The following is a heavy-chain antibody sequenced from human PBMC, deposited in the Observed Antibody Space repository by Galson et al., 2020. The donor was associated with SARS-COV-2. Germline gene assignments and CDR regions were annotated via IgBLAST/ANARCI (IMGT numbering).Heavy chain of an antibody. CDR2: IKQDGSEK. Sequence: TGGSLRLSCAASGFTFSSYWMSWVRQAPGKGLEWVANIKQDGSEKYYVGSVKGRFTISRDNAKNSLYLQMNSLRAEDTAVYYCAKARVPAAVKWFDPWGQGTLVTVSS. D-gene: IGHD2-2*01. CDR3: AKARVPAAVKWFDP. J-gene: IGHJ5*02. V-gene: IGHV3-7*03. CDR1: GFTFSSYW.